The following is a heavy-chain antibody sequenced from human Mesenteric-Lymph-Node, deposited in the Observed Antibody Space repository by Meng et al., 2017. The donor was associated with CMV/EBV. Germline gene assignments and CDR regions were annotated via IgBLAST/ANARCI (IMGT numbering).Heavy chain of an antibody. D-gene: IGHD3-10*01. Sequence: GGSLRLSCNGSGRSFTSYWIGWVRQMPGKGLEWMGIIYPGDSDTEYSPSFQGQVTVSVDKSLSTAYLQWSSLKASDTAMYYCASSTRGDDNFDYWGQGTLVTVSS. CDR1: GRSFTSYW. V-gene: IGHV5-51*01. CDR3: ASSTRGDDNFDY. CDR2: IYPGDSDT. J-gene: IGHJ4*02.